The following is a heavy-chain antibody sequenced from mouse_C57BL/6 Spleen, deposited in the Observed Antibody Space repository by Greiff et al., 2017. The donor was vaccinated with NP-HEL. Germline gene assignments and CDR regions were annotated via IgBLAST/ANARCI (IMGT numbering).Heavy chain of an antibody. CDR3: ARNYYGSSYHFAY. Sequence: EVKLVESGGGLVKPGGSLKLSCAASGFTFSSYTMSWVRQTPEKRLEWVATISGGGGNTYYPDSVKGRFTISRDNAKNTLYLQMSSLRSEDTALYYCARNYYGSSYHFAYWGQGTLVTVSA. J-gene: IGHJ3*01. D-gene: IGHD1-1*01. V-gene: IGHV5-9*01. CDR1: GFTFSSYT. CDR2: ISGGGGNT.